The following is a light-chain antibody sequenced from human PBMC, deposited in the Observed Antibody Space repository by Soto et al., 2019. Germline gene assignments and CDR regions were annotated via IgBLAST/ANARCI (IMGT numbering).Light chain of an antibody. V-gene: IGKV1-9*01. CDR1: QAITNN. Sequence: DIHLTQSPSSLSASVGDRVTITCRASQAITNNLAWYQQKPGNPPKLLIYEESTLHSGVPSRFSGRKVGTQFILTIDSLQPEDFATYYCQPYNNWPLTFGGGTKVESK. CDR2: EES. CDR3: QPYNNWPLT. J-gene: IGKJ4*01.